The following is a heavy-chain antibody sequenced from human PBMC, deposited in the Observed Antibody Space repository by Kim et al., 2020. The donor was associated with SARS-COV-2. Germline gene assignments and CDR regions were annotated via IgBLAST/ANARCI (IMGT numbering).Heavy chain of an antibody. Sequence: GGSLRLSCAASGFTFSNAWMSWVRQAPGKGLEWVGRIKSKTDGGTTDYAAPVKGRFTISRDDSKNTLYLQMNSLKTEDTAVYYCTTTPRRGDGQWLVPYYYYGMDVLGQGTTVTVSS. CDR1: GFTFSNAW. V-gene: IGHV3-15*01. D-gene: IGHD6-19*01. CDR3: TTTPRRGDGQWLVPYYYYGMDV. J-gene: IGHJ6*02. CDR2: IKSKTDGGTT.